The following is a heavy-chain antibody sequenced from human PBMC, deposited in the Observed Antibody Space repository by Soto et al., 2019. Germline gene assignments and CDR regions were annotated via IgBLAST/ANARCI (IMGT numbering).Heavy chain of an antibody. CDR2: IYYSGST. CDR1: GGSISSSSDY. CDR3: AVNILAARWDWYFDL. V-gene: IGHV4-39*01. D-gene: IGHD6-6*01. Sequence: QLQLQESGPGLVKPSETLSLTCTVSGGSISSSSDYWGWIRQPPGKGLEWIGSIYYSGSTYYNPSLRSRVTVSVDTSKNQFSLKLSSVTAADTAVYYCAVNILAARWDWYFDLWGRGPLVTVSS. J-gene: IGHJ2*01.